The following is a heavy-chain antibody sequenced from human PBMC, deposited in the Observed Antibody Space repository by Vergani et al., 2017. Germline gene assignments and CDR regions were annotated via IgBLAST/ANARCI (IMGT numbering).Heavy chain of an antibody. CDR2: IRYDGNNK. CDR1: GFTLSSYG. D-gene: IGHD5-18*01. J-gene: IGHJ5*02. V-gene: IGHV3-30*02. Sequence: QVQLVESGGGVVQPGGSLRLSCAASGFTLSSYGMHWVRQAPGKGLEWVAFIRYDGNNKYYADSVKGQFTISRDSSKNTLYLQMSSLRAEDTALYYCAKDPRAMVTSDWFDPWGQGTLVTVSS. CDR3: AKDPRAMVTSDWFDP.